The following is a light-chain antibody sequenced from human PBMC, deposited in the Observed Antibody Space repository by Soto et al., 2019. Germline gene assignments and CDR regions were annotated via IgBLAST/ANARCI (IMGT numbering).Light chain of an antibody. CDR3: QRTYNAPRT. V-gene: IGKV1-5*03. J-gene: IGKJ1*01. CDR1: QSISSW. Sequence: DIQMTQSPSPRSASVVDRVTITCRASQSISSWLAWYQQKPGKAPKLLIYKASTLKSGVPSRFSGSGSGTEFTLTISSLQPEDFATYYGQRTYNAPRTFCQGTKVDIK. CDR2: KAS.